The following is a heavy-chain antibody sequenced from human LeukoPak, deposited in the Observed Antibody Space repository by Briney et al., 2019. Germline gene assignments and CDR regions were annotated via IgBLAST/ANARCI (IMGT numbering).Heavy chain of an antibody. V-gene: IGHV3-30*02. CDR3: AKDGEQWLQGAFDY. D-gene: IGHD6-19*01. CDR2: IRHDGNNK. J-gene: IGHJ4*02. Sequence: GGSLRLSCAASGFIFSSYGMHWVRQARGKGLEWVAFIRHDGNNKNYVDSVKGRFIISRDNSKNTLYLQMNSLRAEDTALYYCAKDGEQWLQGAFDYWGQGTLVTVSS. CDR1: GFIFSSYG.